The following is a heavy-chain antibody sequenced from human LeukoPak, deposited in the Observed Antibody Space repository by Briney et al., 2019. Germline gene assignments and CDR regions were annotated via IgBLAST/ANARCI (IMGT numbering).Heavy chain of an antibody. CDR2: INPSGGST. CDR3: ARDLLTAMTTKPYYYYMDV. D-gene: IGHD4-11*01. CDR1: GYTFTGYY. Sequence: ASVKVSCKASGYTFTGYYMHWVRQAPGQGLEWMGIINPSGGSTSYAQKFQGRVTMTRDMSTSTVYMELSSLRSEDTAVYYCARDLLTAMTTKPYYYYMDVWGKGTTVTVSS. V-gene: IGHV1-46*01. J-gene: IGHJ6*03.